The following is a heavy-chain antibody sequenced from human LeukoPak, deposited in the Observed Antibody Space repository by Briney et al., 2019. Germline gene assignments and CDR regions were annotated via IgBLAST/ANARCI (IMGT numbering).Heavy chain of an antibody. V-gene: IGHV4-59*12. CDR3: ARDISFFCSSTSCLNGDAFDI. J-gene: IGHJ3*02. D-gene: IGHD2-2*01. Sequence: SETLSLTCTVSGGSISSYYWSWIRQPPGKGLEWIGYIYYSGSTNYNPSLKSRVTMSVDTSKNQFSLKLSSVTAADTAVYYCARDISFFCSSTSCLNGDAFDIWGQGTMVTVSS. CDR2: IYYSGST. CDR1: GGSISSYY.